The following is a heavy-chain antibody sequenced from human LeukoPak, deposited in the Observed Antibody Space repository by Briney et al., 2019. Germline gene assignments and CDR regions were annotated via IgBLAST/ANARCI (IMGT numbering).Heavy chain of an antibody. V-gene: IGHV3-15*01. Sequence: GGSLRLSCAASGFTFSDAWMSWVRQAPGKGLEWVARIKTKVHGGTTDYAAPVNGRFTISRDDSENMLFLQMNSLKAEDTGVYFCSGHMTTADFWGQGTLVTVSS. CDR1: GFTFSDAW. D-gene: IGHD4-11*01. J-gene: IGHJ4*02. CDR3: SGHMTTADF. CDR2: IKTKVHGGTT.